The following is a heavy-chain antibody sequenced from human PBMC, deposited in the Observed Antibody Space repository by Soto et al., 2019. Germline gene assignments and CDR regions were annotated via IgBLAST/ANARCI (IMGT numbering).Heavy chain of an antibody. V-gene: IGHV3-21*01. CDR1: GFTFSSYS. D-gene: IGHD6-19*01. CDR2: ISSSSSYI. CDR3: ARFIAVAGAFDY. J-gene: IGHJ4*02. Sequence: GGSLRLSCAASGFTFSSYSINWARQAPGKGLEWVSSISSSSSYIYYADSVKGRFTISRDNAKNSLYLQMNRLRAEDTAVYYCARFIAVAGAFDYWGQGTLVTVSS.